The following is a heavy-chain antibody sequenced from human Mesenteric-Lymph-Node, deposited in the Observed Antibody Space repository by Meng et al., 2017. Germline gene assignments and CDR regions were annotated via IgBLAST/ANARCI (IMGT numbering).Heavy chain of an antibody. Sequence: SVKVSCKASGGTFSSYAISWVRQAPGQGLEWMGGIIPIFGTANYAQKFQGRVTITADKSTSTAYMELSSLRSEDTAVYYCTTVFPPNWYSSSWNAFDIWGQGTMVTVSS. V-gene: IGHV1-69*06. D-gene: IGHD6-13*01. J-gene: IGHJ3*02. CDR2: IIPIFGTA. CDR1: GGTFSSYA. CDR3: TTVFPPNWYSSSWNAFDI.